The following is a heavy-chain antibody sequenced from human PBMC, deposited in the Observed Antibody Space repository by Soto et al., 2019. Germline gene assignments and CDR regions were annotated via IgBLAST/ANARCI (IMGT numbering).Heavy chain of an antibody. CDR3: ARDRDYDILTENYYYGMDV. CDR1: GFTFSSYA. CDR2: ISYDGSNK. Sequence: GGSLRLSCAASGFTFSSYAMHWVRQAPGKGLEWVAVISYDGSNKYYADSVKGRFTISRDNSKNTLYLQMNSLRAEDTAVYYCARDRDYDILTENYYYGMDVWGQGTTVTVSS. J-gene: IGHJ6*02. D-gene: IGHD3-9*01. V-gene: IGHV3-30-3*01.